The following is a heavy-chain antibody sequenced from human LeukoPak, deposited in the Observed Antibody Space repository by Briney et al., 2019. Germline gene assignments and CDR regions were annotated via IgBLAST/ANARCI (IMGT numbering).Heavy chain of an antibody. CDR2: ISYDGSNK. CDR3: AGGSYSDVYFDY. V-gene: IGHV3-30*03. CDR1: GFTFSSYG. J-gene: IGHJ4*02. D-gene: IGHD1-26*01. Sequence: GGSLRLSCAASGFTFSSYGMHWVRQAPGKGLEWVAVISYDGSNKYYADSVKGRFTISRDNSKNTLYLQMNSLRAEDTAVYYCAGGSYSDVYFDYLGQGTLVTVSS.